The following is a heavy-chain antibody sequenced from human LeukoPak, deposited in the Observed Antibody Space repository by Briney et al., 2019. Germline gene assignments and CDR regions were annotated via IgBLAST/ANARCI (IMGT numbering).Heavy chain of an antibody. CDR2: IIPIFGTA. D-gene: IGHD3-10*01. V-gene: IGHV1-69*13. CDR3: ASSLTYYYGSGSYHNAFEYFQH. CDR1: GGTFSSYA. J-gene: IGHJ1*01. Sequence: ASVKVSCKASGGTFSSYAISWVRQAPGQGLEWMGGIIPIFGTANYAQKFQGRVTITADESTSTAYMELSSLRSEDTAVYYCASSLTYYYGSGSYHNAFEYFQHWGQGTLVTVSS.